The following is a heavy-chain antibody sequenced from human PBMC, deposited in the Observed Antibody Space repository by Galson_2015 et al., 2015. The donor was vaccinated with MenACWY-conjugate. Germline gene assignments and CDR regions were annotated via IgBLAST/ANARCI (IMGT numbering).Heavy chain of an antibody. CDR2: IKEDGSEK. J-gene: IGHJ4*02. Sequence: SLRLSCAASGFRFSTYWMSWVRQAPGKGLEWVANIKEDGSEKYYVDSVKGRFTISRDNAKNSLYLQMNSLRAKDTAVYYCALSITMFDYWGQGTLVTVSS. CDR1: GFRFSTYW. V-gene: IGHV3-7*03. D-gene: IGHD3-3*01. CDR3: ALSITMFDY.